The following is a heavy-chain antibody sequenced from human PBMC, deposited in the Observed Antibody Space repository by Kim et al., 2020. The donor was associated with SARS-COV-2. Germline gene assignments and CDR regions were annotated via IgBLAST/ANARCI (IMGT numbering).Heavy chain of an antibody. D-gene: IGHD5-18*01. V-gene: IGHV1-69*13. J-gene: IGHJ6*02. CDR1: GGTFSSYA. Sequence: SVKVSCKASGGTFSSYAISWVRQAPGQGLEWMGGIIPIFGTANYAQKFQGRVTITADESTSTAYMELSSLRSEDTAVYYGARGQSYGWGYYYYGMDVWGQGTTVTVSS. CDR3: ARGQSYGWGYYYYGMDV. CDR2: IIPIFGTA.